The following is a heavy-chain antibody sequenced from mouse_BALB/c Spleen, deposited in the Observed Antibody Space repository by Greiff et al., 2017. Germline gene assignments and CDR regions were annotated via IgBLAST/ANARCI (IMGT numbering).Heavy chain of an antibody. CDR2: ISTYYGDA. Sequence: VKLMESGAELVRPGVSVKISCKGSGYTFTDYAMHWVKQSHAKSLEWIGVISTYYGDASYNQKFKGKATMTVDKSSSTAYMELARLTSEDSAIYYCARSSGNYYAMDYWGQGTSVTVSS. V-gene: IGHV1S137*01. CDR3: ARSSGNYYAMDY. D-gene: IGHD2-1*01. J-gene: IGHJ4*01. CDR1: GYTFTDYA.